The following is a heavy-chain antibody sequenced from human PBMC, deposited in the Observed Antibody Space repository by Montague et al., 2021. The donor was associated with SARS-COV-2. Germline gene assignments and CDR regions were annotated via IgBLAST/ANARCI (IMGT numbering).Heavy chain of an antibody. CDR2: IDHRGTS. Sequence: SETLSLTCAVYGESFSGFHWTWIRQPPGKGLEWIGEIDHRGTSNYNPSLKSRVTISMDTSKNQFSLRLNSVTAADTGVYYCARGHLGTTMVVVVMVGAQFSFDSWGQGSLVTVSS. D-gene: IGHD3-22*01. J-gene: IGHJ4*02. CDR3: ARGHLGTTMVVVVMVGAQFSFDS. V-gene: IGHV4-34*01. CDR1: GESFSGFH.